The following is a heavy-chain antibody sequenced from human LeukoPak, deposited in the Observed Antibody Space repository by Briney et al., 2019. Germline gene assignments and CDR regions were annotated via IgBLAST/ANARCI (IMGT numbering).Heavy chain of an antibody. V-gene: IGHV4-59*01. CDR1: GDSISSYY. Sequence: SETLSLTCTVSGDSISSYYWSWIRQPPGKGLEWIGYIYYSGSTKYNPSLKSRVTISVDTSKNQFSLKLNSVTAADTAVYYCALRRLTSAQIIEDNWFDPWGQGTLVTVSS. CDR3: ALRRLTSAQIIEDNWFDP. J-gene: IGHJ5*02. CDR2: IYYSGST. D-gene: IGHD2/OR15-2a*01.